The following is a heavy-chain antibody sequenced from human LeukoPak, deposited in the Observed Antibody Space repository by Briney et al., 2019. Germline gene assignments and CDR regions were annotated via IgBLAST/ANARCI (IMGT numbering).Heavy chain of an antibody. Sequence: GGSLRLSCAAPGFTFSSYGMSWVRQAPGKGLEWVSAIGGRDGSTYYADSVKGRFTISRDNSKNTLYVQMNSLRAEDTAVYYCAKGHYYGSGSLDYWGQGTLVTVSS. V-gene: IGHV3-23*01. J-gene: IGHJ4*02. CDR3: AKGHYYGSGSLDY. CDR2: IGGRDGST. CDR1: GFTFSSYG. D-gene: IGHD3-10*01.